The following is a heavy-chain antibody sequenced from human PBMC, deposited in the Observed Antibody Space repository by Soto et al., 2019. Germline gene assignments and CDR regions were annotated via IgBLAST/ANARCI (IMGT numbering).Heavy chain of an antibody. V-gene: IGHV5-51*01. Sequence: GESLKISCKGSGYSFTSYWIGWVRQIPGKGLEWMWIIYPGASDTRYRPSFQGQVTISADKSISTAYLQWSSLKASDTAMYYCARRQDSSSEYYFDYWGQGTLVTVSS. D-gene: IGHD6-6*01. J-gene: IGHJ4*02. CDR1: GYSFTSYW. CDR2: IYPGASDT. CDR3: ARRQDSSSEYYFDY.